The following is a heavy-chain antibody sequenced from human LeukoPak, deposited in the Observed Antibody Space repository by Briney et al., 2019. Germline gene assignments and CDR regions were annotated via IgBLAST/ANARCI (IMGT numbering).Heavy chain of an antibody. CDR2: IYYSGST. CDR3: ARALVRPPYYYYMDV. V-gene: IGHV4-39*07. D-gene: IGHD2-21*01. CDR1: GGSISSSSYY. Sequence: SETLSLTCTVSGGSISSSSYYWGWIRQPPGKGLEWIGSIYYSGSTYYNPSLKSRVTISVDTSKNQFSLKLSSVTAADTAVYYCARALVRPPYYYYMDVWGKGTTVTVSS. J-gene: IGHJ6*03.